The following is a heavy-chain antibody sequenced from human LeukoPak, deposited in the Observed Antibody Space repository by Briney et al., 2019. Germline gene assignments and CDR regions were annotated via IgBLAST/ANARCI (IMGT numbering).Heavy chain of an antibody. V-gene: IGHV1-18*04. CDR3: ARDSSPEDYYYYYGMDV. D-gene: IGHD6-13*01. CDR1: EDTFTRHY. Sequence: GASVKVSCKASEDTFTRHYMHWVRQAPGQGLEWMGWISAYNGNTNYAQKLQGRVTMTTDTSTSTAYMELRSLGSDDTAVYYCARDSSPEDYYYYYGMDVWGQGTTVTVSS. J-gene: IGHJ6*02. CDR2: ISAYNGNT.